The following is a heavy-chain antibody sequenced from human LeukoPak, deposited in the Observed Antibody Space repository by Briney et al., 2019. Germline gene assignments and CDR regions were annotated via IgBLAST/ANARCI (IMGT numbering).Heavy chain of an antibody. CDR3: ARGDYGASNDY. CDR2: ISTYNGNT. J-gene: IGHJ4*02. D-gene: IGHD4-17*01. CDR1: GYTFTNYG. V-gene: IGHV1-18*01. Sequence: ASVKVSCKASGYTFTNYGISWVRQAPGQGLEWMGWISTYNGNTDYAQKLQGRVTMTIDTSTTTAYMELRSLRSDDTALYYCARGDYGASNDYWGQGTLVTVSS.